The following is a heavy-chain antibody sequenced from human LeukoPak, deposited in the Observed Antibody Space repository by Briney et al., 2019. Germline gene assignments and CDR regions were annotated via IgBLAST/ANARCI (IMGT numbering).Heavy chain of an antibody. Sequence: PGGSLRLSCAASGFTLSTNWMSWVRQAPGKGLEWVANIKQDGSDKYYVDSVKGRFTISRDNARNSLYLQMNSLRPEDTAVYYCARERWGGDAFGVWGQGTSVTVSS. D-gene: IGHD3-10*01. CDR2: IKQDGSDK. CDR1: GFTLSTNW. V-gene: IGHV3-7*01. CDR3: ARERWGGDAFGV. J-gene: IGHJ3*01.